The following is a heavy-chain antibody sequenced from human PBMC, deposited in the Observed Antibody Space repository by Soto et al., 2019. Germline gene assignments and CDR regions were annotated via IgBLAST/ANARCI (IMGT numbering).Heavy chain of an antibody. V-gene: IGHV1-18*01. J-gene: IGHJ6*02. D-gene: IGHD3-10*01. Sequence: ASVKVSCKASGYTFTSYGISWVRQAPGQGLEWMGWISAYNGNTNYAQKLQGRVTISVDTSKNQFSLKLSSVTAADTAVYYCARRPRSTYGSGRAARGMDVWGQGTTVTVSS. CDR3: ARRPRSTYGSGRAARGMDV. CDR1: GYTFTSYG. CDR2: ISAYNGNT.